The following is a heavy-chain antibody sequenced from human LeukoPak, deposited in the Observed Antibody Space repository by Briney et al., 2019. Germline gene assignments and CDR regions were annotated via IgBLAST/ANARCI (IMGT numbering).Heavy chain of an antibody. CDR1: VFTFSSYA. Sequence: PGGSLRLSCAASVFTFSSYAMSWVRQAPGKGLEWVSAISGSGGSTYYADSVKGRFTISRDNSKNTLYLQMNSLRAEDTAVYYCATSATIAVAGTPDDYWGQGTLVTVSS. J-gene: IGHJ4*02. CDR3: ATSATIAVAGTPDDY. V-gene: IGHV3-23*01. D-gene: IGHD6-19*01. CDR2: ISGSGGST.